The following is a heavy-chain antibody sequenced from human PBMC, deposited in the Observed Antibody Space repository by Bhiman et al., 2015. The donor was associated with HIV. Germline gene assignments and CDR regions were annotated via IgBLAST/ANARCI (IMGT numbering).Heavy chain of an antibody. J-gene: IGHJ4*02. Sequence: EVQLVESGGGLVQPGGSLRLSCVASGFTFSSYAMHWVRQAPGKGLEYVSAISSNGGTTYYANSVKGRFTISRDNSKNTLYLQMGSLRTEDMAVYYCTAPLWFRDYWGQGTLVTVSS. D-gene: IGHD3-10*01. V-gene: IGHV3-64*01. CDR2: ISSNGGTT. CDR1: GFTFSSYA. CDR3: TAPLWFRDY.